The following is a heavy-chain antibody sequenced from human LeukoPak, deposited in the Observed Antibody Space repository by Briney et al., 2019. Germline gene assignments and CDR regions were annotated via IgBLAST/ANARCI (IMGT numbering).Heavy chain of an antibody. CDR1: GGSFSGYY. CDR2: INHSGST. D-gene: IGHD2-21*02. V-gene: IGHV4-34*01. Sequence: SETLSLTCAVYGGSFSGYYWSWIRQPPGKGLEWIGEINHSGSTNYNPSLKSRVTISVDTSKNQFSLKLSSVTAADTAVYYCARSMVTTARNFDHWGQGTLVTVSS. CDR3: ARSMVTTARNFDH. J-gene: IGHJ4*02.